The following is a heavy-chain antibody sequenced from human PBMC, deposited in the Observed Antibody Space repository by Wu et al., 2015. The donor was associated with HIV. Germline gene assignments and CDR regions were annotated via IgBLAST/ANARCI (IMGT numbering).Heavy chain of an antibody. Sequence: QVQLVQSGAEVKKPGSSVKVSCKASGGTFSSYAISWVRQAPGQGLEWMGRIIPIFGTANYAQKFQGRATITADESTSTAYMELSSLRSEDTAVYYCARSYYYDSSGYYYVADYFDYWGQGTLVTVSS. CDR1: GGTFSSYA. D-gene: IGHD3-22*01. CDR2: IIPIFGTA. J-gene: IGHJ4*02. V-gene: IGHV1-69*13. CDR3: ARSYYYDSSGYYYVADYFDY.